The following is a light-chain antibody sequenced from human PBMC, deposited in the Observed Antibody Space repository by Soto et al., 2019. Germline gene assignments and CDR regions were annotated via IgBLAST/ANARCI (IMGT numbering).Light chain of an antibody. CDR3: QQYNNWPPAWT. CDR1: QSVSSN. J-gene: IGKJ1*01. CDR2: GAS. Sequence: EIVMTQSHPTLSVSPGARASPSCTALQSVSSNLAWYQQKPGQAPRLLIYGASTRATGIPARFSGSGSGTEFTLTISSLQSEDFAVYYCQQYNNWPPAWTVGQGPMV. V-gene: IGKV3-15*01.